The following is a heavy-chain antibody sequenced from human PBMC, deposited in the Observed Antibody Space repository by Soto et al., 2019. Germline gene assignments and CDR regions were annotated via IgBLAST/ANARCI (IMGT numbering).Heavy chain of an antibody. CDR2: INPSGGST. D-gene: IGHD5-18*01. J-gene: IGHJ6*02. Sequence: QVQLVQSGAEVKKPGASVKVSCETSGYTFTTYYMHWVRRAPGQGLEWMGMINPSGGSTSYAQKFQGRVTMTRDTSTRTIYMEQSSLRRDDTAIYYCARRAYNYANMDVWGQGTTVTVSS. CDR1: GYTFTTYY. CDR3: ARRAYNYANMDV. V-gene: IGHV1-46*01.